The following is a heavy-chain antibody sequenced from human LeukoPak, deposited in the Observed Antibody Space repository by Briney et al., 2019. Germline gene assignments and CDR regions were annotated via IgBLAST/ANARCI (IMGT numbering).Heavy chain of an antibody. V-gene: IGHV3-9*01. Sequence: GGSLRLSCVASGFTFDDYAMHWVRQVPGKGLEWVSGISWNSGSTGYADSVKDRFTISRDNAKNSLYLQMNSLRAEDTALYYCAKDMTTVTTSGSDYWGQGTLVTVSS. D-gene: IGHD4-17*01. J-gene: IGHJ4*02. CDR3: AKDMTTVTTSGSDY. CDR2: ISWNSGST. CDR1: GFTFDDYA.